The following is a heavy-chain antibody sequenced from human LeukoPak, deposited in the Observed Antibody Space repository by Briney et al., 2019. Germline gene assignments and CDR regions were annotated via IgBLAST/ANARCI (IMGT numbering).Heavy chain of an antibody. Sequence: GGSLRLSCAASGFTFSSFDMHWVRQPTGQGLEWVSTIGTASDTYYPGSVEGRFTLFRDNARNSFYLQMNSLTAGDTAVHYCARGPPRGKYYYMDVWGKGTTVTVSS. CDR2: IGTASDT. D-gene: IGHD1-1*01. CDR1: GFTFSSFD. J-gene: IGHJ6*03. V-gene: IGHV3-13*01. CDR3: ARGPPRGKYYYMDV.